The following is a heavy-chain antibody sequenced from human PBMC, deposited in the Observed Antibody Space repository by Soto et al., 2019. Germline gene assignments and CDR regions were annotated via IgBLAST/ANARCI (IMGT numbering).Heavy chain of an antibody. J-gene: IGHJ4*02. Sequence: QVQLVESGGGVVQPGRSLRLSCAASGFTFSSYGMHWVRQAPGKGLEGVAVIWYDGSNKYYADSVKGRFTISRDNSKNTLYLQMNSLSAEDTAVYYCARETGDCTNGVCYQEMDYWGQGTLVTVSS. V-gene: IGHV3-33*01. D-gene: IGHD2-8*01. CDR3: ARETGDCTNGVCYQEMDY. CDR2: IWYDGSNK. CDR1: GFTFSSYG.